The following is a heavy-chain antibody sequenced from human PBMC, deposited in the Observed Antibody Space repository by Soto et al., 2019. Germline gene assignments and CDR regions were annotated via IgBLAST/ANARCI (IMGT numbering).Heavy chain of an antibody. V-gene: IGHV6-1*01. J-gene: IGHJ5*02. D-gene: IGHD3-3*01. Sequence: SRTLSLPCDISGDSVSSNSAAWNWIRQSPSRGLEWLGRTYYRSKWYNDYAVSVKSRITINPDTSKNQFSLQLNSVTPEDTAVYYCARVRVFGVVPVWFDPWGQGTLVTV. CDR1: GDSVSSNSAA. CDR3: ARVRVFGVVPVWFDP. CDR2: TYYRSKWYN.